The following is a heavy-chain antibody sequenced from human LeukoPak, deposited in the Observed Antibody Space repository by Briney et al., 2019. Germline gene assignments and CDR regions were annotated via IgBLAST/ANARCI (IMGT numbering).Heavy chain of an antibody. CDR3: TRVGSIVVVPAAMAWFDP. Sequence: PGGSLRLSCTASGFTFGDYAMSWVRQAPGKGLEWVGFIRSKAYGGTTEYAASVKGRFTISRDDSKSIAYLQMNSLKTEDTAVYYCTRVGSIVVVPAAMAWFDPWGQGTLVTVSS. D-gene: IGHD2-2*01. J-gene: IGHJ5*02. V-gene: IGHV3-49*04. CDR1: GFTFGDYA. CDR2: IRSKAYGGTT.